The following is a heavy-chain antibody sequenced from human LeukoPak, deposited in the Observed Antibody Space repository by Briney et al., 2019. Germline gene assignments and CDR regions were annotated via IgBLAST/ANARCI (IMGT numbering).Heavy chain of an antibody. CDR1: GGSISSSSYY. CDR3: ARDYRGGIPIPHFDY. CDR2: IYYSGSI. J-gene: IGHJ4*02. D-gene: IGHD1-26*01. V-gene: IGHV4-39*02. Sequence: SETLSLTCTVSGGSISSSSYYWGWIRQPPGKGLEWIGNIYYSGSIYYNPSLKSRVTISVDTSKNQFSLKLSSVTAADTAVYYCARDYRGGIPIPHFDYWGQGTLVTVSS.